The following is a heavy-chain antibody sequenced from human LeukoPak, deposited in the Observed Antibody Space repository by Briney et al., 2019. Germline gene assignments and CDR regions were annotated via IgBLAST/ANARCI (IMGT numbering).Heavy chain of an antibody. V-gene: IGHV3-43*02. J-gene: IGHJ3*02. D-gene: IGHD2-15*01. Sequence: GGSLRLSCAASGFTFDDYAMHWVRQAPGKGLEWVSLISGDGGSTYYADSVKGRFTISRDNSKDSLYLQMNSLGTEDTALYYCAKVEGGYCSGGSCFGAFDIWGQGTMVTVSS. CDR1: GFTFDDYA. CDR3: AKVEGGYCSGGSCFGAFDI. CDR2: ISGDGGST.